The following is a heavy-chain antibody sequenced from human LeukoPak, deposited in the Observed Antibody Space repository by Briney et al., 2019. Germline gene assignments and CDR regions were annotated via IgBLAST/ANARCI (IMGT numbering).Heavy chain of an antibody. CDR3: AGSSSWYYFDY. V-gene: IGHV4-34*01. CDR1: GGSFSGYY. Sequence: PSETLSLTYAVYGGSFSGYYWSWIRQPPGKGLEWIGEIYHSGSTNYNPSLKSRVTISVDKSKNQFSLKLSSVTAADTAVYYCAGSSSWYYFDYWGQGTLVTVSS. J-gene: IGHJ4*02. D-gene: IGHD6-13*01. CDR2: IYHSGST.